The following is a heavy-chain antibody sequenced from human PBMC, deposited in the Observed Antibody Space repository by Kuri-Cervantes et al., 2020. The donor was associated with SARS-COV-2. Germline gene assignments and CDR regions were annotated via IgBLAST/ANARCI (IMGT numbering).Heavy chain of an antibody. CDR1: GYSISSGHY. Sequence: SETLSLTCAVSGYSISSGHYWGWIRQPPGKGLEWIGSIYHSGSTYYNPSLKSRVTMSVDTSKNQFSLKLSSVTAADTAVYYCARDPGPHTIFGVVDYYYYMDVWGKGTTVTVSS. V-gene: IGHV4-38-2*02. CDR2: IYHSGST. D-gene: IGHD3-3*01. J-gene: IGHJ6*03. CDR3: ARDPGPHTIFGVVDYYYYMDV.